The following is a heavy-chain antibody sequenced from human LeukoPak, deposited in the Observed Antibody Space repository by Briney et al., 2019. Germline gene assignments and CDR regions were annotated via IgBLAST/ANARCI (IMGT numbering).Heavy chain of an antibody. CDR3: ARESRPLPGSWHVFDY. J-gene: IGHJ4*02. CDR2: IYSGGST. V-gene: IGHV3-66*01. CDR1: GFSFSNAW. Sequence: GGSLRLSCAASGFSFSNAWMSWVRQAPGKGLEWVSVIYSGGSTYYADSVKGRFTISRDNSKNTLYLQMNSLRAEDTAVYYCARESRPLPGSWHVFDYWGQGTLVTVSS. D-gene: IGHD3-10*01.